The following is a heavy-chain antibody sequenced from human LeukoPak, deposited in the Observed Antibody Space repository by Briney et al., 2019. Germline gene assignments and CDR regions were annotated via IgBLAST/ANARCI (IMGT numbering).Heavy chain of an antibody. CDR3: ARSRFSRRITMVRGVIMFDY. J-gene: IGHJ4*02. D-gene: IGHD3-10*01. V-gene: IGHV1-8*01. Sequence: GASVKVSCKASGYTFTSYDINWVRQATGQGLEWMGWMNPNSGNTGYAQQFQGRVTMTRNTSISTADMELSSPRSEDTAVYYCARSRFSRRITMVRGVIMFDYWGQGTLVTVSS. CDR2: MNPNSGNT. CDR1: GYTFTSYD.